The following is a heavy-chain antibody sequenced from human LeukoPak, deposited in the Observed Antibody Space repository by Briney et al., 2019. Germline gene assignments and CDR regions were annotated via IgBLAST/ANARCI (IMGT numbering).Heavy chain of an antibody. CDR3: ARGATLYYYYYGMDV. V-gene: IGHV1-18*01. CDR1: GYTFTSYG. Sequence: GASVKVSCKASGYTFTSYGISWVRQAPGQGLEWMGWISAYNGNTNYAQKLQGRVTMTTDTSTSTAYMELRSLRSDDTAVYYCARGATLYYYYYGMDVWGQGITVTVSS. CDR2: ISAYNGNT. J-gene: IGHJ6*02. D-gene: IGHD1-1*01.